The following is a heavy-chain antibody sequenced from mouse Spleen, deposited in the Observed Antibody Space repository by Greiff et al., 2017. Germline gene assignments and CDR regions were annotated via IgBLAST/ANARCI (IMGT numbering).Heavy chain of an antibody. CDR2: ISSGSSTI. J-gene: IGHJ1*01. D-gene: IGHD1-1*01. Sequence: EVKLVESGGGLVKPGGSLKLSCAASGFTFSDYGMHWVRQAPEKGLEWVAYISSGSSTIYYADTVKGRFTISRDNAKNTLFLQMTSLRSEDTAMYYCARGEITTVVEWYFDVWGAGTTVTVSS. CDR3: ARGEITTVVEWYFDV. V-gene: IGHV5-17*01. CDR1: GFTFSDYG.